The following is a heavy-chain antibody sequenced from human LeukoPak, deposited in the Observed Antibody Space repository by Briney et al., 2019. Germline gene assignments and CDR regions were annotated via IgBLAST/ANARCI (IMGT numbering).Heavy chain of an antibody. CDR3: AKGRGAFDI. CDR1: GFTFSSYG. J-gene: IGHJ3*02. CDR2: ISNDGSNK. D-gene: IGHD3-10*01. V-gene: IGHV3-30*18. Sequence: PGRSLRLSCVASGFTFSSYGMHWVRQAPGKGLEWVAVISNDGSNKYYADSVKGRFTISRDNSKNTLYLQMNSLRAEDTAVYYCAKGRGAFDIWGQGKMVTVSS.